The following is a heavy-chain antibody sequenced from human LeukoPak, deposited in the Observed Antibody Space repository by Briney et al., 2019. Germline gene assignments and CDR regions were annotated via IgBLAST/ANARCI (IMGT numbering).Heavy chain of an antibody. CDR3: VTCGGDCYSGGLFDY. D-gene: IGHD2-21*02. CDR1: GGSISSSSYY. Sequence: PSETLSHTCTVSGGSISSSSYYWGWIRQPPGKGLEWIGSIYYSGSTYYNPSLKSRVTISVDTSKNQFSLKLSSVTAADTAVYYCVTCGGDCYSGGLFDYWGQGTLVTVSS. V-gene: IGHV4-39*07. CDR2: IYYSGST. J-gene: IGHJ4*02.